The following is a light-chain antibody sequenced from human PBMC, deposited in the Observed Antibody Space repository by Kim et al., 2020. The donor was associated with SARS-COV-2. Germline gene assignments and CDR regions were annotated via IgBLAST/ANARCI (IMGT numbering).Light chain of an antibody. J-gene: IGKJ1*01. V-gene: IGKV1-5*03. CDR1: RNIDTY. CDR2: MAS. Sequence: ASVGDRVTSTCRASRNIDTYLAGYKQKPGKAPKLLIFMASNLKSGVPSRFSGSGSGTEFTLTTSSLQPDDFGTYYCHQYRSYPWTFGQGTKVDIK. CDR3: HQYRSYPWT.